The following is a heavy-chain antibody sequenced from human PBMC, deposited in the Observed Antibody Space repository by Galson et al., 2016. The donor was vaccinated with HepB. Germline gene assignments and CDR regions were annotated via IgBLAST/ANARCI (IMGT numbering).Heavy chain of an antibody. V-gene: IGHV3-23*01. CDR2: ISGSGGST. D-gene: IGHD4-11*01. CDR3: AKMGKTNTVTTYVDS. CDR1: GFTFDNYA. Sequence: SLRLSCAASGFTFDNYAMTWVRQAPGKGLQWVSSISGSGGSTYFADSVQGRCTISRDNSKNTLYLQMNTLRAGDTAVYYCAKMGKTNTVTTYVDSWGQGTLVTVSS. J-gene: IGHJ4*02.